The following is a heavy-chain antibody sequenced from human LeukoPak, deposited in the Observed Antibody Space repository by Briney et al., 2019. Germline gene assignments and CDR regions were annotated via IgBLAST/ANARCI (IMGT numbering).Heavy chain of an antibody. Sequence: GASVKVSCKASGYTFTGYYMHWVRQAPGQGLEWMGWINPNSGGTNYAQKFQGRVTMTEDTSTDTAYMELSSLRSEDTAVYYCATVFRYYGSGSYDYWGQGTLVTVSS. CDR2: INPNSGGT. CDR1: GYTFTGYY. V-gene: IGHV1-2*02. D-gene: IGHD3-10*01. J-gene: IGHJ4*02. CDR3: ATVFRYYGSGSYDY.